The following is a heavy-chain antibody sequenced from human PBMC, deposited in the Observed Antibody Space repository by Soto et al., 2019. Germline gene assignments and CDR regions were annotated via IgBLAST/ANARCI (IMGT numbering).Heavy chain of an antibody. V-gene: IGHV1-3*05. CDR3: ARVSGWYFLDY. CDR2: INAGNGNT. CDR1: GYTFTSYA. Sequence: QVQLVQSGAEEKKPGASVKVSCKASGYTFTSYAMHWVRQAPVQRLEWMGWINAGNGNTKYSQKFHGRVTITRDTSASTVYMELSSLRSEDTAVYYCARVSGWYFLDYWGQGTLVTVSS. J-gene: IGHJ4*02. D-gene: IGHD6-19*01.